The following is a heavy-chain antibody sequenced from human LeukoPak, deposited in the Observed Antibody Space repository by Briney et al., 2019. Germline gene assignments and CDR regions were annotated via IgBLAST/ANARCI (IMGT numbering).Heavy chain of an antibody. CDR2: IIPIFGTA. V-gene: IGHV1-69*19. J-gene: IGHJ4*02. CDR1: GGTFSSYA. Sequence: SVKVSCKASGGTFSSYAISWVRQAPGQGLEWMGGIIPIFGTANYAQKLQGRVTLTADESTSTAYMELSSLRSEDTAVYYCARGRRIGYCSSTSCPYYFDYWGQGTLVTVSS. CDR3: ARGRRIGYCSSTSCPYYFDY. D-gene: IGHD2-2*01.